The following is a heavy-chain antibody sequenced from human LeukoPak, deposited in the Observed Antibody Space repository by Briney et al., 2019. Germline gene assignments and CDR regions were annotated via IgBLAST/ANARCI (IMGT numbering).Heavy chain of an antibody. CDR3: ARRSSSSGAFDI. Sequence: SETLSLTCFVSGGSITTNYWNWLRQPAGKGLEWIGRIYTSGSTNYNPSLKSRVTMSVDTSKNQFSLKLSSVTAADTAVYYCARRSSSSGAFDIWGQGTMVTVSS. CDR2: IYTSGST. J-gene: IGHJ3*02. V-gene: IGHV4-4*07. CDR1: GGSITTNY. D-gene: IGHD6-6*01.